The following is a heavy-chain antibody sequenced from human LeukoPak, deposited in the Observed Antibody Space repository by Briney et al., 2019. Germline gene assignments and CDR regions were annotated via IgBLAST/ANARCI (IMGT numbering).Heavy chain of an antibody. J-gene: IGHJ6*02. CDR2: ISSSSTTI. Sequence: GGSLRLSCAASGFTFSSYRMTWVRQGPGKGLEWVSYISSSSTTIYYADSVKGRFTISRDNAKNSLYLQMNSLRAEDTAVYFCARDRGSSWGFYYYYGMDVWGQGTTVTVSS. D-gene: IGHD1-26*01. CDR1: GFTFSSYR. V-gene: IGHV3-48*01. CDR3: ARDRGSSWGFYYYYGMDV.